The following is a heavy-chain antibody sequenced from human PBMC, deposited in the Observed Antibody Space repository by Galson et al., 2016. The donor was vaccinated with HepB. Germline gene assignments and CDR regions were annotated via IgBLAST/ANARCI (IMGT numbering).Heavy chain of an antibody. J-gene: IGHJ4*02. CDR1: GFTFSSYA. D-gene: IGHD6-19*01. Sequence: SLRLSCAASGFTFSSYAMNWVRQAPGKGLEWVSAISGSGSSTYYADSVKGRFTISRDKSSNTLYLQMNILIAEDTAVYYCARKSMAGPRSYFDYWGQGTLVTVSS. V-gene: IGHV3-23*01. CDR3: ARKSMAGPRSYFDY. CDR2: ISGSGSST.